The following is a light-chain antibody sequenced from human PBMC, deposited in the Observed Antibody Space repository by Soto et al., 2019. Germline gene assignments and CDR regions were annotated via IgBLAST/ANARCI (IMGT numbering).Light chain of an antibody. CDR1: QSVSSN. CDR2: GAS. CDR3: QQYYNWPKVT. V-gene: IGKV3-15*01. Sequence: EIELTQSPATLSVSPGERATLSCRANQSVSSNFAWYQQKPGHTPSLLIYGASTRAPGIPARFSGSGSGTDFTLTISSLQSEDLAVYYCQQYYNWPKVTFGGETKVEI. J-gene: IGKJ4*01.